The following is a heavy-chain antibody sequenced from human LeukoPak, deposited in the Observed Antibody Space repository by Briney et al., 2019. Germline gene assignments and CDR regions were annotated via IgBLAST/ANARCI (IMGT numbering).Heavy chain of an antibody. J-gene: IGHJ4*02. CDR3: ARLCGYYDSSGYHHLFDY. V-gene: IGHV3-21*01. D-gene: IGHD3-22*01. Sequence: GGSLRLSCAASGFTFSSYSMNWVRQAPGKGLEWVSSISSSSSYIYYADSVKGRFTISRDNAKNSLYLQMNSLRAEDTAVYYCARLCGYYDSSGYHHLFDYWGQGTLVTVSS. CDR1: GFTFSSYS. CDR2: ISSSSSYI.